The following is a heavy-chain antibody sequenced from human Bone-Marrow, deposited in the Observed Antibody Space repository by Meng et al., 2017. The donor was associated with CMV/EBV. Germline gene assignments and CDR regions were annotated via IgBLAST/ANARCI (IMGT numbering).Heavy chain of an antibody. J-gene: IGHJ2*01. V-gene: IGHV1-2*02. CDR3: ARDPGIPGTYWCFDL. CDR2: INPNSGGT. D-gene: IGHD1-7*01. Sequence: ASVKVSCKSSGYTFTAYYIHWVRQAPGQGLEWMGWINPNSGGTKFANTFQGRVTMTRDTSISTAYMELNDLKSDDTAVYFCARDPGIPGTYWCFDLWGPGTLVTVSS. CDR1: GYTFTAYY.